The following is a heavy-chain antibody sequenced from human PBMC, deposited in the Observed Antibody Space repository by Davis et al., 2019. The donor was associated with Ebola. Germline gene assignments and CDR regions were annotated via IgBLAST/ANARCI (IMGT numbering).Heavy chain of an antibody. D-gene: IGHD3-3*01. CDR1: GGTFSSYA. CDR3: AQSGYYRSYYYYGMDV. Sequence: AASVKVSCKASGGTFSSYAISWVRQAPGQGLEWMGRIIPILGIANYAQKFQGRVTITADKSTSTAYMELSSLRSEDTAVYYCAQSGYYRSYYYYGMDVWGQGTTVTVSS. CDR2: IIPILGIA. V-gene: IGHV1-69*04. J-gene: IGHJ6*02.